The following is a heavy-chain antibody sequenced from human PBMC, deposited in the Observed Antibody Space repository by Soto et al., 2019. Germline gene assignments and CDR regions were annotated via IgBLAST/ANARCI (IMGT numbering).Heavy chain of an antibody. CDR1: GYSFTKYW. CDR2: VSPGDSDT. Sequence: GEFLKISCKGSGYSFTKYWIGWVRQMPGKGLEWMGIVSPGDSDTRYSPSFLGQVTISADKSISTVYLQWSSLKASDTAMYYCARRKGWLQHLNYCFDHWGQGTLVTVSS. J-gene: IGHJ4*02. D-gene: IGHD5-12*01. V-gene: IGHV5-51*01. CDR3: ARRKGWLQHLNYCFDH.